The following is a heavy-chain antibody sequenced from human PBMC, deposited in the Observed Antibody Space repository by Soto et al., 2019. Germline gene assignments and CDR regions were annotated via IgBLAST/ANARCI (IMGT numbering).Heavy chain of an antibody. D-gene: IGHD1-26*01. CDR3: ARDFVVGGPTINYYYGMDV. CDR2: ISGSGGST. CDR1: GFTFSSYW. Sequence: GGSLRLSCAASGFTFSSYWMTWVRQAPGKGLEWVSTISGSGGSTYYADSVKGRFTISRDNSKNTLYLQMNSLGAEDTAVYYCARDFVVGGPTINYYYGMDVWGQGTTVTVSS. V-gene: IGHV3-23*01. J-gene: IGHJ6*02.